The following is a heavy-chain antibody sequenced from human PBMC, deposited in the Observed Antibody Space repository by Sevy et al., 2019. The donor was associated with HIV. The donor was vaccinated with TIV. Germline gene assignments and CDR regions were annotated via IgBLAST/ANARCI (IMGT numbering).Heavy chain of an antibody. CDR3: ARDSREDSSSSRDIYYYYGMDV. D-gene: IGHD6-6*01. V-gene: IGHV1-69*13. J-gene: IGHJ6*02. Sequence: ASVKVSCKASGGTFSSYAISWVRQAPGQGLEWMGGIIPIFGTANYAQKFQGRVTITADESTSTAYMELSSLRSEDTAVYYCARDSREDSSSSRDIYYYYGMDVWGQGTTVTVSS. CDR2: IIPIFGTA. CDR1: GGTFSSYA.